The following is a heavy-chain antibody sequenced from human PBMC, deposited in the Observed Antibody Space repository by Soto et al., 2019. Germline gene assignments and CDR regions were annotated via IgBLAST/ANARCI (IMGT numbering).Heavy chain of an antibody. Sequence: SETLSLTCTVSGGSISSSSYYWGWIRQPPGKGLEWIGSIYYSGSTYYNPSLKSRVTISVDTSKNQVSLKLNSVTAADTAVYYCARLDYGDYVDHWGQGTLVTVSS. CDR2: IYYSGST. CDR3: ARLDYGDYVDH. D-gene: IGHD4-17*01. V-gene: IGHV4-39*01. CDR1: GGSISSSSYY. J-gene: IGHJ4*02.